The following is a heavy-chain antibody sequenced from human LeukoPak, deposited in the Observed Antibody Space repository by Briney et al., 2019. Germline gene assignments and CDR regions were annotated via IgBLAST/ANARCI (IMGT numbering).Heavy chain of an antibody. CDR3: ARGGDTMVRGRKLDY. V-gene: IGHV4-39*07. CDR1: GGSIRSSYYY. J-gene: IGHJ4*02. CDR2: INHSGST. D-gene: IGHD3-10*01. Sequence: SETLSLTCTVSGGSIRSSYYYWSWIRQPPGKGLEWIGEINHSGSTNYNPSLKSRVTISVDTSKNQFSLKLSSVTAADTAVYYCARGGDTMVRGRKLDYWGQGTLVTVSS.